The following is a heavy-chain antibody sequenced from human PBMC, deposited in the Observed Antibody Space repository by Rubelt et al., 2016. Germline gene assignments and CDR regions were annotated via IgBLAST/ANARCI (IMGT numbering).Heavy chain of an antibody. V-gene: IGHV4-39*07. CDR3: ARDGVLLGGRDAFDI. J-gene: IGHJ3*02. CDR1: GGSISSSDYY. D-gene: IGHD2/OR15-2a*01. Sequence: QLLLQESGPGLVKPSETLSLTCTVSGGSISSSDYYWGWIRQPPGKGLEWIGSIYYNGNTYYNPSLKSRVTISIDTSKNQFSLKLSLVTAADTAVYYCARDGVLLGGRDAFDIWGQGTMATVSS. CDR2: IYYNGNT.